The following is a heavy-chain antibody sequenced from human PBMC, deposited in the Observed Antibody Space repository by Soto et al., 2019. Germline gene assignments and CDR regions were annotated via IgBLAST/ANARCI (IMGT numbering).Heavy chain of an antibody. CDR2: INPNSGDT. D-gene: IGHD3-16*01. Sequence: QVQLVQSGAEVKKPGASVRVSCKAFGYTFTGDYIHWVRQAPGQGLEWMGWINPNSGDTYSAPKFQGRVTMTRDTSISTAYMELSGLRSDGTAVYYCARFGNGLDVWGQGTTVTFSS. CDR1: GYTFTGDY. CDR3: ARFGNGLDV. J-gene: IGHJ6*02. V-gene: IGHV1-2*02.